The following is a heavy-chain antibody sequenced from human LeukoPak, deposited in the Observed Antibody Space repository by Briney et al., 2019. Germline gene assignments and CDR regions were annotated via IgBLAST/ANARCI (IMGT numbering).Heavy chain of an antibody. CDR1: GYSISSGYY. D-gene: IGHD6-13*01. Sequence: SETLSLTCTVSGYSISSGYYWGWIRQPPGKGLEWIGSIYYSGSTYYNPSLKSRVTISVDTSKNQFSLKLSSVTAADTAVYYCARDWGIAAAGNLDYWGQGTLVTVSS. CDR3: ARDWGIAAAGNLDY. J-gene: IGHJ4*02. CDR2: IYYSGST. V-gene: IGHV4-38-2*02.